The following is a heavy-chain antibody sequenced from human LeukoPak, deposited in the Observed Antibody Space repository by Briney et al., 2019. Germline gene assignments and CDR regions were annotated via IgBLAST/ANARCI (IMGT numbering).Heavy chain of an antibody. Sequence: GGSLRLSCAASGFTFTSYWMSWIRQVPGKGLEWVAIMKLDGSEKYYVDSVKGRFIISRDNGKNSLFLQMNSLRVEDTAVYYCAREGSRYTGPPDYWGQGTLVTVSS. V-gene: IGHV3-7*01. CDR1: GFTFTSYW. CDR2: MKLDGSEK. D-gene: IGHD5-18*01. J-gene: IGHJ4*02. CDR3: AREGSRYTGPPDY.